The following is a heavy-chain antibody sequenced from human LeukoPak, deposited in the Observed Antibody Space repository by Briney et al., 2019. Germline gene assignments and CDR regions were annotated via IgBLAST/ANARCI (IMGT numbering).Heavy chain of an antibody. CDR3: ASAREASSSSRSFDY. J-gene: IGHJ4*02. Sequence: ASVKVSCKASGYTFTIYGISWVRQAPGQGLEWMGWISAYNGNTNYAPKLQGRVTMTTDTSTGTAYMDLRSLRSDDTAVYYCASAREASSSSRSFDYWGQGTLVTVSS. CDR2: ISAYNGNT. CDR1: GYTFTIYG. D-gene: IGHD6-6*01. V-gene: IGHV1-18*01.